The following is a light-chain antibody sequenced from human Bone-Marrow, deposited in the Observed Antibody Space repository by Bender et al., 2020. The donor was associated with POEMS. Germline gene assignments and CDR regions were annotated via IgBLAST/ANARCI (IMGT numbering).Light chain of an antibody. CDR1: SSNIGAHA. Sequence: QSVLTQPPSASGTPGQRVTISCSGGSSNIGAHAVNWYQHLPGAAPKLLIYSSHRRPSEFPDRFSGARSGTSASLSISGVQSEDEADYYCAVWDDSLNGWVFGGGTKLTVL. CDR3: AVWDDSLNGWV. V-gene: IGLV1-44*01. J-gene: IGLJ3*02. CDR2: SSH.